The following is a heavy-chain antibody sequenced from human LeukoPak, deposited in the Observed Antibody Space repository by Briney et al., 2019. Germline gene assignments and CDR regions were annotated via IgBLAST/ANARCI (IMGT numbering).Heavy chain of an antibody. CDR1: GGSISSSSYY. CDR3: ARGNWNYFNLYYYYYMDV. D-gene: IGHD1-7*01. V-gene: IGHV4-39*07. J-gene: IGHJ6*03. CDR2: IYYSGST. Sequence: SETLSLTCTVSGGSISSSSYYWGWIRQPPGKGLEWIGSIYYSGSTYYNPSLKSRVTISVDTSKNQFSLKLSSVTAADTAVYYCARGNWNYFNLYYYYYMDVWGKGTTVTVSS.